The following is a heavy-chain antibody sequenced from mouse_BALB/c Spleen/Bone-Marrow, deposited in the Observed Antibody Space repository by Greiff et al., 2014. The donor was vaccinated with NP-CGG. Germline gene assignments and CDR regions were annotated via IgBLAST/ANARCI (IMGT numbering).Heavy chain of an antibody. Sequence: QVQLQQSGPDLVAPSQSLSITCTVSGFSLTLYGVHWVRQFPGKGLEWLVVIWSDGTTTYNSALKSRLSISKDNSKSQVFLKLNSLQTDDTAMYYCARHERGYPYAMDYWGQGTSVTVSS. J-gene: IGHJ4*01. V-gene: IGHV2-6-2*01. CDR2: IWSDGTT. CDR3: ARHERGYPYAMDY. D-gene: IGHD2-2*01. CDR1: GFSLTLYG.